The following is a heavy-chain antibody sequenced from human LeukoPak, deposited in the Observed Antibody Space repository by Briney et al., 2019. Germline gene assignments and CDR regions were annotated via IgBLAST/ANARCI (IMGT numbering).Heavy chain of an antibody. D-gene: IGHD3-22*01. CDR2: IYYSGST. CDR1: GGSISSGDYY. Sequence: SQTLSLTCTVSGGSISSGDYYWSWIRQPPGKGLEWIGYIYYSGSTYYNPSLKSRVTISVDTSKNQFSLKLSSVTAADTAVYYCARDRESSGPRIDYWGQGTLVTVSS. J-gene: IGHJ4*02. V-gene: IGHV4-30-4*01. CDR3: ARDRESSGPRIDY.